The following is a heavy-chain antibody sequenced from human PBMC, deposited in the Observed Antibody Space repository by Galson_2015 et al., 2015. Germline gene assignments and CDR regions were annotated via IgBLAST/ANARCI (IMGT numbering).Heavy chain of an antibody. CDR3: ARPYATVNYYDHPWGAFDI. D-gene: IGHD3-22*01. V-gene: IGHV1-18*01. J-gene: IGHJ3*02. CDR1: GYTFTSYG. Sequence: SVKVSCKASGYTFTSYGISWVRQAPGQGLEWMGWISAYNGNTNYAQKLQGRVTMTTDTSTSTAYMELRSLRSDDTAMYYCARPYATVNYYDHPWGAFDIWGQGTMVTVSS. CDR2: ISAYNGNT.